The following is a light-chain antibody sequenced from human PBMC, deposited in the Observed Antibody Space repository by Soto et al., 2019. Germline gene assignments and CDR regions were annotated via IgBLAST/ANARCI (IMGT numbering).Light chain of an antibody. CDR3: QHFNSIPYS. CDR2: DAS. J-gene: IGKJ2*01. Sequence: DIEMTQSPSSLSASVGDRVTITCQASQDISKYLNWYQQKPGKAPKLLIYDASNLETGVPSRFSGSGSGTHFTFTVTRLQPEDIATYYCQHFNSIPYSFGQGTKLEIK. V-gene: IGKV1-33*01. CDR1: QDISKY.